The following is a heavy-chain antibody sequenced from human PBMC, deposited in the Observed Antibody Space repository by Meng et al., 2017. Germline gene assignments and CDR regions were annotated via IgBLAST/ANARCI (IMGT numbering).Heavy chain of an antibody. V-gene: IGHV1-2*06. J-gene: IGHJ4*02. CDR3: ARDEDISAAGKLFGDY. Sequence: QGRVVQSRAEVKKPGASVKVSFKPSGNNFPDYYIHWVRRAPGQGLEWMGRINPKSGDTHYAQKFQARVTMTGDTSISTACMELSGLRSDDTAMYYCARDEDISAAGKLFGDYWGQGTLVTVSS. D-gene: IGHD6-25*01. CDR1: GNNFPDYY. CDR2: INPKSGDT.